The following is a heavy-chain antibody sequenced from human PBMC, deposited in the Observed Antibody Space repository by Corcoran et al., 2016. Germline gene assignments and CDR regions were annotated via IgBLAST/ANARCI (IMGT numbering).Heavy chain of an antibody. J-gene: IGHJ4*01. V-gene: IGHV3-30*03. Sequence: QVQLVESGGGVVQPGRSLRLSCAASGFTFSSYGMHWVRQAPGKGLEWVAVISYDGSNKYYADSVKGRFTISRDNSKNTLYLQMNSLRAEDTAVYYCALWFGEYPAGFDYWGHGTLVTVSS. CDR3: ALWFGEYPAGFDY. D-gene: IGHD3-10*01. CDR1: GFTFSSYG. CDR2: ISYDGSNK.